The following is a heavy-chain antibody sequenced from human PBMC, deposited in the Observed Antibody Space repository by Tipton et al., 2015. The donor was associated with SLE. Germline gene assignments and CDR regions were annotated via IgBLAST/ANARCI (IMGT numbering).Heavy chain of an antibody. Sequence: TLSLTCTVSGGSISSSGYDWGWIRQPPGKGLEWIGEINHSGSTNYNPSLKSRVTISVDTSKNQLSLKLSSVTAADTAVYYCARGGRGDGGNPFDPWGQGALVTVSS. V-gene: IGHV4-39*07. CDR2: INHSGST. CDR1: GGSISSSGYD. J-gene: IGHJ5*02. D-gene: IGHD4-23*01. CDR3: ARGGRGDGGNPFDP.